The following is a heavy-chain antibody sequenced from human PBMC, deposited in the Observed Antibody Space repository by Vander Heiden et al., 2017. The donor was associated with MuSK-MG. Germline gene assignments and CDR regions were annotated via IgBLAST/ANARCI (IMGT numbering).Heavy chain of an antibody. Sequence: EVQLVESGGGVVRPGGSLRLSCAASGFTVDAYGMSWVRQAPGKGLEWVSGINWNGGSTGYADSVKGRFTISRDNAKNSLYLQMNSLRAEDTALYYCARSNYDILTGSYYFDYWGQGTLVTVSS. CDR1: GFTVDAYG. D-gene: IGHD3-9*01. V-gene: IGHV3-20*04. CDR3: ARSNYDILTGSYYFDY. CDR2: INWNGGST. J-gene: IGHJ4*02.